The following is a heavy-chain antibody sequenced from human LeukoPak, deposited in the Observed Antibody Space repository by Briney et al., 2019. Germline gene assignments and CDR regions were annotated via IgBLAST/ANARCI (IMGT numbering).Heavy chain of an antibody. J-gene: IGHJ6*02. CDR3: ARGRGGGWNYYYYYGMDV. CDR1: GGTFSSYA. D-gene: IGHD2-21*01. CDR2: IILILGIG. V-gene: IGHV1-69*04. Sequence: SVKVSCKASGGTFSSYAISWVRQAPGPGLEWMGRIILILGIGNYAQKFQGRVTITADKSTSTAYMELSSVRSEDTAVYYCARGRGGGWNYYYYYGMDVWGQGTTVTVSS.